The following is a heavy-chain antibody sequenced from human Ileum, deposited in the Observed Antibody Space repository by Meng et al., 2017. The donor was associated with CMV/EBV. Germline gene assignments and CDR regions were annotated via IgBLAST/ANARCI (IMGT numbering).Heavy chain of an antibody. CDR3: ARNYGSGNWNFFHY. V-gene: IGHV4-4*07. Sequence: QGQLQESGPGLVKSSDTLSLTCYVSGGSISNYYWSWIRQPAGKGLEWIAHIYTSGTTNYNPSLQSRVTMSVDTSRNQFSLKLTSVTAADTAVYYCARNYGSGNWNFFHYWGQGTLVTVSS. CDR1: GGSISNYY. D-gene: IGHD3-10*01. CDR2: IYTSGTT. J-gene: IGHJ4*02.